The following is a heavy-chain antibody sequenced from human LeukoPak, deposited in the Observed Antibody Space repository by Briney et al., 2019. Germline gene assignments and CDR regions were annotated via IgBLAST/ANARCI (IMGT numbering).Heavy chain of an antibody. CDR2: ISYDGSNK. Sequence: GGSLRLSCAASGFTFSSYGMHWVRQAPGKGLEWVTVISYDGSNKYYADSVKGRFTISRDNSKNTLYLQRNSLRAEDTAVYYCVKDTISGYSGYDYFDYWGQGTLVTVSS. CDR1: GFTFSSYG. D-gene: IGHD5-12*01. J-gene: IGHJ4*02. CDR3: VKDTISGYSGYDYFDY. V-gene: IGHV3-30*18.